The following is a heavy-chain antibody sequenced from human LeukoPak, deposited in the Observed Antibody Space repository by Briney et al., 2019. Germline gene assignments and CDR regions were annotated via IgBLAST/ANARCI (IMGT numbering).Heavy chain of an antibody. CDR3: ARAGRSMKRIGYCSSTSCYVLDH. CDR2: MNPNSGNT. Sequence: ASVKVSCKASGYTFTSYDINWVRQATGQGLEWMGWMNPNSGNTGYAQKFQGRVTMTRNTSISTAYMELSSLRSEDTAVYYCARAGRSMKRIGYCSSTSCYVLDHWGQGTLVTVSS. D-gene: IGHD2-2*01. CDR1: GYTFTSYD. J-gene: IGHJ4*02. V-gene: IGHV1-8*01.